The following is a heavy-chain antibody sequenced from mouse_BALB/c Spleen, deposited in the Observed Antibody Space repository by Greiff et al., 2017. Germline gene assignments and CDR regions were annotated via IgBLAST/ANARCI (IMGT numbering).Heavy chain of an antibody. CDR3: ASSYDYHYFDY. Sequence: VQLQQSGAELVKPGASVKLSCTASGFNIKDTYMHWVKQRPEQGLEWIGRIDPANGNTKYDPKFQGKATITADTSSNTAYLQLSSLTSEDTAVYYCASSYDYHYFDYWGQGTTLTVSA. J-gene: IGHJ2*01. D-gene: IGHD2-4*01. CDR1: GFNIKDTY. V-gene: IGHV14-3*02. CDR2: IDPANGNT.